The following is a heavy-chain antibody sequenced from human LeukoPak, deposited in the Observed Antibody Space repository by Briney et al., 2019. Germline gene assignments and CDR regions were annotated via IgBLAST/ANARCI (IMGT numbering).Heavy chain of an antibody. CDR2: ISSSSDYI. J-gene: IGHJ4*02. V-gene: IGHV3-11*05. D-gene: IGHD1-1*01. Sequence: GGSLRLSCVASGFSFSDLYMSWIRQAPGKGLEWVSYISSSSDYINYADSVKGRFTISRDNSKSTVYLQMNSLSAEDTAIYYCSKGQELDDGILESWGRGTLVTVSS. CDR3: SKGQELDDGILES. CDR1: GFSFSDLY.